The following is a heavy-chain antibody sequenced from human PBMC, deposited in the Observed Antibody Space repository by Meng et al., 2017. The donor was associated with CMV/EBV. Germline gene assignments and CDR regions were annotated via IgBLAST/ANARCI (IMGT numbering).Heavy chain of an antibody. V-gene: IGHV4-59*11. Sequence: SETLSLTCTVSGGSISSHYWSWIRQLPGKGLEWTGYIYYSGSTNYNPSLKSRVTISVDTSKNQLPLKLSSVTAADTAVYYFARDDSGYCSGGSCFGYWGQGTLVTVSS. D-gene: IGHD2-15*01. J-gene: IGHJ4*02. CDR2: IYYSGST. CDR3: ARDDSGYCSGGSCFGY. CDR1: GGSISSHY.